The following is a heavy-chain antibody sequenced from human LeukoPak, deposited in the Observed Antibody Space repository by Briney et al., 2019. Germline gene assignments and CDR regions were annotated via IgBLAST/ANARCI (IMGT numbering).Heavy chain of an antibody. Sequence: GSLRLSCTASGFTFSSCAMFWVRQPPGKGLEWIGSIYYSGSTYYNPSLKSRVTISVDTSKNQFSLKLSSVTAADTAVYYCAREKIKRRDGYNNDYYYYGMDVWGQGTTVTVSS. V-gene: IGHV4-39*07. CDR2: IYYSGST. CDR1: GFTFSSCAM. CDR3: AREKIKRRDGYNNDYYYYGMDV. D-gene: IGHD5-24*01. J-gene: IGHJ6*02.